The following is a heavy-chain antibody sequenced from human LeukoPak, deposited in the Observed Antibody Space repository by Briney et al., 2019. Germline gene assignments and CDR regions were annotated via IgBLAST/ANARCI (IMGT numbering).Heavy chain of an antibody. J-gene: IGHJ5*02. CDR2: MNPNSGNT. CDR1: GYTFTSYD. Sequence: ASVTVSCKASGYTFTSYDINWVRQAPGQGLEWMGWMNPNSGNTGYAQKFQGRVTMTRNTSISTPYMELSSLRSEDTAVYYCARDSSGWSTPRLKNNWFDPWGQGTLVTVSS. V-gene: IGHV1-8*01. D-gene: IGHD6-19*01. CDR3: ARDSSGWSTPRLKNNWFDP.